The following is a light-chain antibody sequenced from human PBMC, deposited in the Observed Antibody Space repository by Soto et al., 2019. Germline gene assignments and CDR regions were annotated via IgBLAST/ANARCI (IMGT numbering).Light chain of an antibody. CDR1: QSVSSSS. V-gene: IGKV3-20*01. J-gene: IGKJ2*01. CDR2: GAS. Sequence: EIVLTQSPGTLSLSPGERATLSCRASQSVSSSSLAWYRQKPGQAPRLLIYGASSRATGIPDRFSGGGSGTDFSLTISRLEPEDFAVYYCQQYGSSPYTFGQGTKLEIK. CDR3: QQYGSSPYT.